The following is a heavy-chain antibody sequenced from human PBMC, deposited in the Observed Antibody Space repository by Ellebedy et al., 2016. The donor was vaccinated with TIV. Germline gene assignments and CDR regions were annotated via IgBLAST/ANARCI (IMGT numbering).Heavy chain of an antibody. CDR3: ATTTLARYCSGGSCYSGY. V-gene: IGHV4-4*02. CDR2: IYHSGST. D-gene: IGHD2-15*01. Sequence: SETLSLXXAVSGGSISSSNWWSWVRQPPGKGLEWIGEIYHSGSTNYNPSLKSRVTISVDKSKNQFSLKLSSVTAADTAVYYCATTTLARYCSGGSCYSGYWGQGTLVTVSS. CDR1: GGSISSSNW. J-gene: IGHJ4*02.